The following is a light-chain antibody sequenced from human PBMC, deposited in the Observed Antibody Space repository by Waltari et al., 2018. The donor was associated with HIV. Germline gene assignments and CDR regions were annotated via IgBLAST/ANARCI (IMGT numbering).Light chain of an antibody. CDR1: QSLGNGR. Sequence: ELVLTQSPGTVSLSPGERASLSCRASQSLGNGRLAWYQQKPGQAPRLLIYGGGNRDTDIPNRFSGSGSGTDFTLTITRLEPEDFAVYYCQQYETSPWTCGQGTKVEIK. J-gene: IGKJ1*01. V-gene: IGKV3-20*01. CDR2: GGG. CDR3: QQYETSPWT.